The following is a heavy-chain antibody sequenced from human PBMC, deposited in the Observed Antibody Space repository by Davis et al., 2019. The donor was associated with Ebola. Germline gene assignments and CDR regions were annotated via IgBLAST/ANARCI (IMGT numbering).Heavy chain of an antibody. D-gene: IGHD3-22*01. CDR2: ISSSGSTI. CDR1: GFTFSDYY. CDR3: ARDRYYDSSGYLHY. V-gene: IGHV3-11*01. Sequence: GESLKISCAASGFTFSDYYMSWIRQAPGKGLEWVSYISSSGSTIYYADSVKGRFTISRDNAKNSLYLQMNSLRAEDTAVYYCARDRYYDSSGYLHYWGQGTLVTVSS. J-gene: IGHJ4*02.